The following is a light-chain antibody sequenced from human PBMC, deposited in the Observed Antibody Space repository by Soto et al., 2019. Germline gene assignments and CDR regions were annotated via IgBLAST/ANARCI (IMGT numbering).Light chain of an antibody. CDR3: QKYSDSPRT. CDR1: QTVTGSY. J-gene: IGKJ1*01. CDR2: AAS. Sequence: ENVLTQSPGTLSLSPGERATLSCRASQTVTGSYLAWYQQKPGQTPNLLIYAASTRATGIPDRFSASGSGTDFTLTITRLEPEDFAVYYCQKYSDSPRTFGQGTRVEIK. V-gene: IGKV3-20*01.